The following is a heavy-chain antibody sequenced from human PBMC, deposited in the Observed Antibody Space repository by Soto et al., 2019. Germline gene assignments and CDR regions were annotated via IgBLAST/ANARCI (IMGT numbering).Heavy chain of an antibody. Sequence: QVHLQQWGAGLLKPSETLSLTCAVYGGSFSGYYWSWIRQPPGKGLEWIGEINHSGSTNYNPSLKSRVTISVDTSKNQFSLKLSSVTAADTAVYYCAYLAVAGTPNHFDYWGQGTLVTVSS. CDR1: GGSFSGYY. J-gene: IGHJ4*02. V-gene: IGHV4-34*01. CDR2: INHSGST. D-gene: IGHD6-19*01. CDR3: AYLAVAGTPNHFDY.